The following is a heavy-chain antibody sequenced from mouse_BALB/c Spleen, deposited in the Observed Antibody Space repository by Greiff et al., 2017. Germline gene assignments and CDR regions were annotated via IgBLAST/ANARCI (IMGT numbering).Heavy chain of an antibody. J-gene: IGHJ2*01. CDR2: ISDGGSYT. CDR3: AREDTTAFDY. D-gene: IGHD1-2*01. Sequence: DVKLVESGGGLVKPGGSLKLSCAASGFTFSDYYMYWVRQTPEKRLEWVATISDGGSYTYYPDSVKGRFTISRDNAKNNLYLQMSSLKSEDTAMYYCAREDTTAFDYWGQGTTLTVSS. V-gene: IGHV5-4*02. CDR1: GFTFSDYY.